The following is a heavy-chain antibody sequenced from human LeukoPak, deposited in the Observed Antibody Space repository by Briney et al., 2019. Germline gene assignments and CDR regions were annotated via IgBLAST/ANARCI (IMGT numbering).Heavy chain of an antibody. CDR2: IYNSAST. J-gene: IGHJ6*02. V-gene: IGHV4-39*01. D-gene: IGHD5-18*01. Sequence: SETLSLTCTVSGGSLSSSIYYWGWVRQPPGKGLEWIGSIYNSASTYYNPSLKSRVTISVDTSKSQFSLKLNSVTAADTAVYYCARRSRRDQLWHGMDVWGQGTTVTVSS. CDR3: ARRSRRDQLWHGMDV. CDR1: GGSLSSSIYY.